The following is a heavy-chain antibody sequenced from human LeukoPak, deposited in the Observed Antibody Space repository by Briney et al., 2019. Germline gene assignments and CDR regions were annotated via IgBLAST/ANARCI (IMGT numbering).Heavy chain of an antibody. V-gene: IGHV4-30-2*01. CDR1: GGSISSGGYY. D-gene: IGHD2-2*02. J-gene: IGHJ6*03. CDR3: ASCTSCYTGYYYYYMDV. Sequence: SETLSLTCTVSGGSISSGGYYWSWIRQPPGKGLEWIGYIYHSGSTYYNPSLKSRVTISVDRSKNQFSLKLSSVTAADTAVYYCASCTSCYTGYYYYYMDVWGKGTTVTVSS. CDR2: IYHSGST.